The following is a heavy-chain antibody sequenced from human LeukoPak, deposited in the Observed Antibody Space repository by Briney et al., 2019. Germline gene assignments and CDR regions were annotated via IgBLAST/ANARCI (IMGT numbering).Heavy chain of an antibody. V-gene: IGHV3-30-3*01. J-gene: IGHJ4*02. CDR1: GFTFSSYA. CDR2: ISYDGSNK. D-gene: IGHD3-22*01. Sequence: PGGSLRLSSAAPGFTFSSYAMHWVRQAPGKGLEWVAVISYDGSNKYYADSVKGRFTISRDNSKTTLYLQMNSLRAEDTAVYYCARDPAYYYDSSGPDYWGQGTLVTVSS. CDR3: ARDPAYYYDSSGPDY.